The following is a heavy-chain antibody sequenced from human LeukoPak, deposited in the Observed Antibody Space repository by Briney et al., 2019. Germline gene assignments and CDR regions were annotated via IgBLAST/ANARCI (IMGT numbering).Heavy chain of an antibody. Sequence: GESLKISCKGSGYSFTSYWIGWVRQMPGKGLEWMGIIYPGDSDTRYGPSFQGQVTISADKSISTAYLQWSSLKASDTAMYYCARSLFPDYYGSGDDAFDIWGQGTMVTVSS. CDR2: IYPGDSDT. CDR3: ARSLFPDYYGSGDDAFDI. CDR1: GYSFTSYW. J-gene: IGHJ3*02. D-gene: IGHD3-10*01. V-gene: IGHV5-51*01.